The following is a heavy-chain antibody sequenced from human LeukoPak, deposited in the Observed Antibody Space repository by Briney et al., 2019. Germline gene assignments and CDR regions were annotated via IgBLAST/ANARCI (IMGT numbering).Heavy chain of an antibody. J-gene: IGHJ6*02. Sequence: SETLSLTCTVSGGSISSYYWSWIRQPAGKGLEWIGRIYISGSTNYNPSLKSRVTMSVDTSKNQFSLKLSSVTAADTAVYYCARDFYEGNCSSTSCYYYYGMDVWGQGTTVTVSS. CDR1: GGSISSYY. CDR2: IYISGST. CDR3: ARDFYEGNCSSTSCYYYYGMDV. D-gene: IGHD2-2*01. V-gene: IGHV4-4*07.